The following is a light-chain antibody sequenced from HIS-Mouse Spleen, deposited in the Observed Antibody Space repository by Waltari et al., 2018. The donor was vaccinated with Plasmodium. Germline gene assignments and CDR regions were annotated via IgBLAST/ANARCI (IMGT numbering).Light chain of an antibody. V-gene: IGKV2-28*01. Sequence: DIVMTQSPLSLPVTPGEPASISCRSRQSLLQSNGYTYLDWYLQKPGQSPQLLIYLGSNRASGVPDRFSGSGSGTDFTLKISRVEAEEVGVYYCMQALQTPLTFGGGTKVEIK. CDR1: QSLLQSNGYTY. CDR3: MQALQTPLT. CDR2: LGS. J-gene: IGKJ4*01.